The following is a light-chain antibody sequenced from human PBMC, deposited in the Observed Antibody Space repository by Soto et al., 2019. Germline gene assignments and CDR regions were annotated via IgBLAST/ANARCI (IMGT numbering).Light chain of an antibody. CDR3: QQYENWPQLT. Sequence: EIVLTQSPGTLSLSPGERATLPCRASESVNNNYLAWYQQKPGQAPRLLIYGASSRATGIPDRFSGSGSGTDFTLTISSLQSEDFAVYYCQQYENWPQLTFGGGTKVDIK. V-gene: IGKV3-20*01. CDR1: ESVNNNY. CDR2: GAS. J-gene: IGKJ4*01.